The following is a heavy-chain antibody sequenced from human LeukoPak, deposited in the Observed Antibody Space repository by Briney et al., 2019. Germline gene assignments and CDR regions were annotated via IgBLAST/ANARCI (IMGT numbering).Heavy chain of an antibody. CDR2: INPNSGDT. J-gene: IGHJ4*02. CDR1: GYTFTNNY. Sequence: GASVKVSCKASGYTFTNNYIHWVRQAPGQGLEWLGWINPNSGDTRYERKFQGRVTMTGDTSITTVYMELSSLRSDDTAVYFCARDYRGNPFDYWGQGTLVTVSS. CDR3: ARDYRGNPFDY. V-gene: IGHV1-2*02. D-gene: IGHD4-23*01.